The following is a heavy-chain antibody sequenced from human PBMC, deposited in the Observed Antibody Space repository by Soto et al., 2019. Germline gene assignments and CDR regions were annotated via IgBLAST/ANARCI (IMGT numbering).Heavy chain of an antibody. CDR2: ISSSGGNT. J-gene: IGHJ4*02. Sequence: EVQLLESGGGLVQPGGSLRLSCAASGFTFSSYAMTWVRQAPGKGLEWVSGISSSGGNTYYADSVKGRFTISRDNSKNTLYLQMNSLRAEDTAVYYCARKARGSSWYSFDYWGQGTLVTVSS. V-gene: IGHV3-23*01. CDR3: ARKARGSSWYSFDY. CDR1: GFTFSSYA. D-gene: IGHD6-13*01.